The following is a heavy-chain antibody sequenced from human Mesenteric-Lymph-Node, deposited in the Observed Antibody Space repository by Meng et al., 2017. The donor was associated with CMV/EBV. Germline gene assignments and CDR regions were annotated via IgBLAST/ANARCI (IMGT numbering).Heavy chain of an antibody. CDR2: ITESGRT. J-gene: IGHJ4*02. V-gene: IGHV4-34*01. CDR3: ARHDYWRSADY. D-gene: IGHD3-3*01. Sequence: TWSVYGGSVSGYYCGWIRQSPEKGLEWLGEITESGRTAYNPSLKSRVTISVDTSKNQFSLNLSSVTATDTAVYYCARHDYWRSADYWGQGTLVTVSS. CDR1: GGSVSGYY.